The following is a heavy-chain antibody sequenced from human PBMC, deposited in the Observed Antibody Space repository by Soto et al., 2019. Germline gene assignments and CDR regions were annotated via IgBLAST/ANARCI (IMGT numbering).Heavy chain of an antibody. D-gene: IGHD2-15*01. J-gene: IGHJ5*02. CDR3: ARDRGSCSGGRCYNWFDP. CDR1: GFTFSSYW. Sequence: GGSLRLSCAASGFTFSSYWMSWVRQAPGKGLEWVANINQDGSEKYYVDSVKGRFTISRDNAKNSPYLQMNSLRAEDTAVYYWARDRGSCSGGRCYNWFDPWGQGTLVTVSS. V-gene: IGHV3-7*01. CDR2: INQDGSEK.